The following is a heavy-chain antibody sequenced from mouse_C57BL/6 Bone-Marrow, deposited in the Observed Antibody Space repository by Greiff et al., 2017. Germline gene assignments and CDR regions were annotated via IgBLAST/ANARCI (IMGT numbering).Heavy chain of an antibody. CDR2: INPNYGTT. V-gene: IGHV1-39*01. CDR3: ARTPVRYSNYGDYFDD. J-gene: IGHJ2*01. Sequence: EVQLQQSGPELVKPGASVKISCKASGYSFTDSNMNWVKQSNGKSLEWIGVINPNYGTTSYNQKFKGKATLTVDQSSSTAYMQLNSLTSEDSAVYYGARTPVRYSNYGDYFDDWGKGTTLTVSS. CDR1: GYSFTDSN. D-gene: IGHD2-5*01.